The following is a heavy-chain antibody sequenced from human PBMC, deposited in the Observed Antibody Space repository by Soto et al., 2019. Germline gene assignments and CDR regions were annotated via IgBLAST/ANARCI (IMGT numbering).Heavy chain of an antibody. V-gene: IGHV4-34*01. Sequence: PPETLSLTCAVYDGSYSEYFWSWIRQPPGKGLEWIGEINHSESASYNPSLQSRVSMSVDTSKNLFSLKVKSVTAADTAVYYCARYFESFAYWGEGVLVTVS. CDR1: DGSYSEYF. CDR3: ARYFESFAY. J-gene: IGHJ4*02. CDR2: INHSESA. D-gene: IGHD3-10*01.